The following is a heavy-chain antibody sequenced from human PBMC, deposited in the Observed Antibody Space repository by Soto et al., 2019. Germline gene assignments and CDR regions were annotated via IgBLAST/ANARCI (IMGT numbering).Heavy chain of an antibody. CDR2: IYWNDDK. Sequence: SGPTLVNPTQTLTLTCTVSWFSLSTSGVGGGWIRQPPGKDLEGLALIYWNDDKRYSPSLKSRLTTSKDTSKNQVVLTMTTMDPVDTSTYYCAHSLITVAGVGFDSWGQGTLVTVSS. CDR1: WFSLSTSGVG. CDR3: AHSLITVAGVGFDS. J-gene: IGHJ4*02. V-gene: IGHV2-5*01. D-gene: IGHD6-19*01.